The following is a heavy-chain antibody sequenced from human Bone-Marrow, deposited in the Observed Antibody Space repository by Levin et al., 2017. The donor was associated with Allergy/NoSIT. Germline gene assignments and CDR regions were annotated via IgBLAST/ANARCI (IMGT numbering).Heavy chain of an antibody. V-gene: IGHV3-74*01. CDR2: INRDGSST. J-gene: IGHJ2*01. D-gene: IGHD4-17*01. CDR3: ARDRVTTNWYFDL. Sequence: GESLKISCSASGFNFSSYWMHWVRQAPGKGLVWVSRINRDGSSTSYVDSVKGRFTISRDNAKNTLYLHMNSLRAEDTSVYYCARDRVTTNWYFDLWSRGTLVTVSS. CDR1: GFNFSSYW.